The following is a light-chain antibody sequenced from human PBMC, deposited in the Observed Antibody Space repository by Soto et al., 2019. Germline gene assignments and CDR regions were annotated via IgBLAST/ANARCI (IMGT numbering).Light chain of an antibody. CDR2: EVN. CDR1: GSDVGDSSH. Sequence: QSVLTQRRSVSGSPGQSVTISCTATGSDVGDSSHVSWYQLHPGKAPKLMIYEVNNRPSGVPDRFSGSKSGSTASLTISGLQAEDEAEYYCCLSPGSLTWLFGGGTKLTVL. V-gene: IGLV2-11*01. CDR3: CLSPGSLTWL. J-gene: IGLJ3*02.